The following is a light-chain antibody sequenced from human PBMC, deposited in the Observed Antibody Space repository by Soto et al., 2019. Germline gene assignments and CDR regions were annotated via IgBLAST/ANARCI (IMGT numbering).Light chain of an antibody. CDR3: QSYDSSLSGYV. CDR2: GNS. V-gene: IGLV1-40*01. Sequence: VLTQPPSVSGAPGQRVTISCTGSSSNIGAGYDVHWYQQLPGTAPKLLIYGNSNRPSGVPDRFSGSKSGTSASLAITGLQAEDEADYYCQSYDSSLSGYVFGTGTKATVL. J-gene: IGLJ1*01. CDR1: SSNIGAGYD.